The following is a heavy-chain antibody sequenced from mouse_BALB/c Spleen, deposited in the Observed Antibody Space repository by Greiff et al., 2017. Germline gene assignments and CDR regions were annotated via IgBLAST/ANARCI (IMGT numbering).Heavy chain of an antibody. CDR1: GYTFTSYW. J-gene: IGHJ1*01. CDR2: IYPGDGDT. CDR3: ARGDGYYWYFDV. Sequence: VKLVESGAELARPGASVKLSCKASGYTFTSYWMQWVKQRPGQGLEWIGAIYPGDGDTRYTQKFKGKATLTADKSSSTAYMQLSSLASEDSAVYYCARGDGYYWYFDVWGAGTTVTVSS. V-gene: IGHV1-87*01. D-gene: IGHD2-3*01.